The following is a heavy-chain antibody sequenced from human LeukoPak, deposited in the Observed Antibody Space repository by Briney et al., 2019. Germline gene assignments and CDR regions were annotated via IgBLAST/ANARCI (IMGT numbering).Heavy chain of an antibody. Sequence: SETLSLTCTVSGGSISTYYWSWIRQPPGKGLEWIGYIYYSGSTNYNPSLKSRVTISVDTSKNQFSLKLSSVTAADTAVYYCARAPSAKNSSPYFFDYWGQGTLVTVFS. V-gene: IGHV4-59*01. CDR3: ARAPSAKNSSPYFFDY. CDR1: GGSISTYY. D-gene: IGHD6-6*01. CDR2: IYYSGST. J-gene: IGHJ4*02.